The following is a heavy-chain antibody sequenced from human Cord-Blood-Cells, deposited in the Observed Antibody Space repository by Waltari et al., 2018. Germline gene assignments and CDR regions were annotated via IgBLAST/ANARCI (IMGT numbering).Heavy chain of an antibody. CDR1: GYTFTSYG. CDR3: ARTDSSSSGFYYYGMDV. J-gene: IGHJ6*02. CDR2: ISAYNGNT. Sequence: QVQLVQSGAEVKKPGASVKVYCKASGYTFTSYGISWVRQAPGKGLEWMGWISAYNGNTNYAQKLQGRVTMTTDTSTSTAYMELRSLRSDDTAVYYCARTDSSSSGFYYYGMDVWGQGTTVTVSS. V-gene: IGHV1-18*01. D-gene: IGHD6-6*01.